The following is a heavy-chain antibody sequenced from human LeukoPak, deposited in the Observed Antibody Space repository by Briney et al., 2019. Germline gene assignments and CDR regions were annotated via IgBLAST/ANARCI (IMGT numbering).Heavy chain of an antibody. J-gene: IGHJ5*02. CDR1: GFTFSIYS. CDR3: AKGAHYYYDSSGYYSP. D-gene: IGHD3-22*01. V-gene: IGHV3-21*04. CDR2: IGGSSSSL. Sequence: PGGSLRLSCAASGFTFSIYSMNWVRQAPGKGLEWVSSIGGSSSSLYYAESVKGRFTISRDNARNSLYLQMNSLRAEDTAVYYCAKGAHYYYDSSGYYSPWGQGTLVTVSS.